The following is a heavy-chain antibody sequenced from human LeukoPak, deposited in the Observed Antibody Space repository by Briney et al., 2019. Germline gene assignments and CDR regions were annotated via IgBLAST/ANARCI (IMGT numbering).Heavy chain of an antibody. CDR3: ARDLLGDGYDLDY. CDR2: INPNSGGT. J-gene: IGHJ4*02. Sequence: ASVKVSCKASGYTFTGYYMHWVRQAPGQGLEWMGWINPNSGGTNYAQKFQGRVTMTRDTSTSTAYMELSRLRSDDTAVYYCARDLLGDGYDLDYWGQGTLVTVSS. CDR1: GYTFTGYY. D-gene: IGHD5-24*01. V-gene: IGHV1-2*02.